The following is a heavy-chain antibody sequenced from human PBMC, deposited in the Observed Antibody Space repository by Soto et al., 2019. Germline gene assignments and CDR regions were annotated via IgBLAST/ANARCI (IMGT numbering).Heavy chain of an antibody. D-gene: IGHD3-3*01. CDR1: GFTFTSSA. J-gene: IGHJ4*02. Sequence: GASVKVSCKASGFTFTSSAVQWVRQARGQRLEWIGWIVVGSGNTNYAQKFQERVTITRDMSTSTAYMELSSLRSEDTAVYYCALLWSGYYSDDYWGQGTLVTVSS. CDR2: IVVGSGNT. CDR3: ALLWSGYYSDDY. V-gene: IGHV1-58*01.